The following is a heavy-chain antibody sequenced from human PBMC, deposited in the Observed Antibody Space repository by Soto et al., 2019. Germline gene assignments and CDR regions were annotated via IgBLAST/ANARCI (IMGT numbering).Heavy chain of an antibody. CDR3: ARESYYGSGATVVGY. V-gene: IGHV4-59*01. D-gene: IGHD3-10*01. J-gene: IGHJ4*02. CDR2: IYYSGTT. CDR1: GGSISNFY. Sequence: SETLSLTCTVSGGSISNFYWSWIRQPPGKGLEWIGYIYYSGTTSYNPSLNSRVTMSVDTSKNQFSLKLNSVTAADTAVYYCARESYYGSGATVVGYWGLGTLVTVCS.